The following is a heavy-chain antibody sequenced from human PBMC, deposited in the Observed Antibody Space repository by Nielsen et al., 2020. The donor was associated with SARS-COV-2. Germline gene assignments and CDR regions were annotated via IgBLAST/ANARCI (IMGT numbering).Heavy chain of an antibody. Sequence: ASVKVSCKASGYTFTRDGMNWVRQAPGQGLEWMGWISAYNGNTNYAQKLQGRVTMTTDTSTSTAYMELSSLRSEDTAVYYCARGGTIFGVVGGGGLFDYWGQGTLVTVSS. CDR2: ISAYNGNT. V-gene: IGHV1-18*01. D-gene: IGHD3-3*01. CDR1: GYTFTRDG. J-gene: IGHJ4*02. CDR3: ARGGTIFGVVGGGGLFDY.